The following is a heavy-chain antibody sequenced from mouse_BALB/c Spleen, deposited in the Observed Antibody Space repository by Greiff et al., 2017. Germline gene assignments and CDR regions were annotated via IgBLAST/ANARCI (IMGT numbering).Heavy chain of an antibody. CDR1: GFTFSSYA. V-gene: IGHV5-6-5*01. J-gene: IGHJ2*01. CDR2: ISSGGST. Sequence: EVHLVESGGGLVKPGGSLKLSCAASGFTFSSYAMSWVRQTPEKRLEWVASISSGGSTYDPDSVKGRFTISRDNARNILYLQMSSLRSEDTAMYYCARRLYYDYDEDYFDYWGQGTTLTGSS. D-gene: IGHD2-4*01. CDR3: ARRLYYDYDEDYFDY.